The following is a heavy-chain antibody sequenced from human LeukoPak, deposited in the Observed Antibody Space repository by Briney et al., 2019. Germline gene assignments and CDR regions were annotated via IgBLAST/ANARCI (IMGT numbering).Heavy chain of an antibody. CDR3: ARVGSITMIVVVMNDAFDI. CDR1: GGSISSYY. V-gene: IGHV4-30-4*08. Sequence: SETLSLTCTVSGGSISSYYWSRIRQPPGKGLEWIGYIYYSGSTYYNPSLKSRVTKSVDTSKNQFSLKLSSVTAADTAVYYCARVGSITMIVVVMNDAFDISGQGTMVTVSS. J-gene: IGHJ3*02. CDR2: IYYSGST. D-gene: IGHD3-22*01.